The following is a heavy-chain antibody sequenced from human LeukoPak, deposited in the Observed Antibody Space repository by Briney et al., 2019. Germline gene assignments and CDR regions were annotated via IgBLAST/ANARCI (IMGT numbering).Heavy chain of an antibody. CDR2: ISASGGST. D-gene: IGHD4-17*01. J-gene: IGHJ5*02. CDR1: GFTFSSYA. V-gene: IGHV3-23*01. CDR3: AKCPDYGDYRTGFDP. Sequence: GGSLRLSCAASGFTFSSYAMSWVRQAPWKGLEWVSTISASGGSTYYPDSVKGRFTISRDNSKNTLYLQMNNLRAEDTAVYYCAKCPDYGDYRTGFDPWGQGTLVTVSS.